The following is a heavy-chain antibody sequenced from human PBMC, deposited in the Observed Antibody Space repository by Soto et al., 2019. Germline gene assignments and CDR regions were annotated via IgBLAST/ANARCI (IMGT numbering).Heavy chain of an antibody. V-gene: IGHV5-51*01. CDR1: GYSFTTYW. D-gene: IGHD3-22*01. Sequence: PGESLKISCKGSGYSFTTYWIGWVRQMPGKGLEWMGIIYPGDSDTRYSPSFQGQVTISADKSISTAYLQWSSLKASDTAMYYCARNMITNYYHYGMDVWGQGTTVTVSS. CDR2: IYPGDSDT. CDR3: ARNMITNYYHYGMDV. J-gene: IGHJ6*02.